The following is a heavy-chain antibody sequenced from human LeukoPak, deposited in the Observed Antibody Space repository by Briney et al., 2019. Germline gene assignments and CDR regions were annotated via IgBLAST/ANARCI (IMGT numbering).Heavy chain of an antibody. CDR2: IRSKANSYAT. CDR1: GFTFSGSA. V-gene: IGHV3-73*01. CDR3: TSPSTGYSSGWATSTLDY. J-gene: IGHJ4*02. Sequence: PGGSLRLSCAASGFTFSGSAMHWVRQASGKGLEWVGRIRSKANSYATAYAASVKGRFTISRDDSKNTAYLQMNSLKTEDTAVYYCTSPSTGYSSGWATSTLDYWGQGTVVTVSS. D-gene: IGHD6-19*01.